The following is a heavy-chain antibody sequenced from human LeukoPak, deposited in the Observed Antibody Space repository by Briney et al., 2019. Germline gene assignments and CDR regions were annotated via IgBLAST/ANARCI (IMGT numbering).Heavy chain of an antibody. CDR1: GFTFSSYG. V-gene: IGHV3-33*01. CDR2: IWYDGSNK. D-gene: IGHD6-13*01. CDR3: ARVLRIAAADPFDY. Sequence: GRSLRLSCAASGFTFSSYGMHWVRQAPGKGLEWVAVIWYDGSNKYYADSVKGRFTISRDNSKNTLYLQMNSLRAEDTAVYYCARVLRIAAADPFDYWGQGTLVTVSS. J-gene: IGHJ4*02.